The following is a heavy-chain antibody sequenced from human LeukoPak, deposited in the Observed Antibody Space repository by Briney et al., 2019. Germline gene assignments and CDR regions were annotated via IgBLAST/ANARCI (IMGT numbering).Heavy chain of an antibody. J-gene: IGHJ4*02. V-gene: IGHV3-43*01. CDR1: GFNIAEYT. Sequence: PGGSLRLSCTASGFNIAEYTMHWVRQTPGKSLEWVSLFSYEDDNTYYADSVEGRFTISRDSSKNSLYLQMNSLRTEDTALYYCAKDLPAGNWNYFDYWGQGTLVTVSS. CDR3: AKDLPAGNWNYFDY. CDR2: FSYEDDNT. D-gene: IGHD1-1*01.